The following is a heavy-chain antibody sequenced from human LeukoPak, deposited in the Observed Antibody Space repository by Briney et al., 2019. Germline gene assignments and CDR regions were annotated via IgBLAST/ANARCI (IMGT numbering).Heavy chain of an antibody. D-gene: IGHD1-26*01. CDR1: GFTFSSYG. CDR3: AKLLGIDPIPFDY. Sequence: PGGSLRLSCAASGFTFSSYGMHWVRQAPGKGLEWVAFIRYDGSNKYYADSVKGRFTISRDNSKNTLYLQMNSLRAEDTAVYYCAKLLGIDPIPFDYWGQGTLVTVSS. J-gene: IGHJ4*02. V-gene: IGHV3-30*02. CDR2: IRYDGSNK.